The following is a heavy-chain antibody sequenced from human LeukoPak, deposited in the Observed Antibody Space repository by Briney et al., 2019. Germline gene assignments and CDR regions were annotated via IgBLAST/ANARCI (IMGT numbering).Heavy chain of an antibody. D-gene: IGHD6-19*01. CDR3: ARDSSGTFDY. J-gene: IGHJ4*02. CDR1: GGSISGSNFY. CDR2: IYYTGST. Sequence: SETLSLTCTVSGGSISGSNFYWAWIRQSPGRGPEWIGSIYYTGSTYYNPSLKSRVTISVDKSKNQFSLKLTSVTAADTAVYYCARDSSGTFDYWGQGTLVTVSS. V-gene: IGHV4-39*07.